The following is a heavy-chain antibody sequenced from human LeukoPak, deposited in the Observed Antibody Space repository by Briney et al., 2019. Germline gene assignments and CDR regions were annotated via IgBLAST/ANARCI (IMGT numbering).Heavy chain of an antibody. CDR3: ARDRHGYSYYYDSSGYCDP. CDR2: ISAYNGNT. D-gene: IGHD3-22*01. J-gene: IGHJ5*02. Sequence: GASVKVSCKASGYTFTSYGISWVRQAPGQGLEWMGWISAYNGNTNYAQKLQGRVTMTTDTSTSTAYMELRRLRSDDTAAYYCARDRHGYSYYYDSSGYCDPWGQGTLVTVSS. V-gene: IGHV1-18*01. CDR1: GYTFTSYG.